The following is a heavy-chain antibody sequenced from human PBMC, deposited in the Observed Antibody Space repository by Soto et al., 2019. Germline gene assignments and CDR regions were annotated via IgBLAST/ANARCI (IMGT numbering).Heavy chain of an antibody. CDR3: ASSYCSSTSCYSGNWFDP. Sequence: QVQLQQWGAGLLKPSETLSLTCAVYGGSFSGYYWSWIRQPPGKGLEWIGEINHSGSTNYNPSLKSRVTISVDTSKNQFSLKLSSVTAADTAVYYGASSYCSSTSCYSGNWFDPWGQGTLVTVSS. CDR2: INHSGST. CDR1: GGSFSGYY. D-gene: IGHD2-2*01. J-gene: IGHJ5*02. V-gene: IGHV4-34*01.